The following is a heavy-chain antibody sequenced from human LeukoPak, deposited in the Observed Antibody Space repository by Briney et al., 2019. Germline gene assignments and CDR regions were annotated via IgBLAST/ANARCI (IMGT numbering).Heavy chain of an antibody. D-gene: IGHD6-6*01. CDR2: INAGNGNT. Sequence: GASVKVSCKASGYTFTSYAMHWVRQAPGQRLEWMGWINAGNGNTKYSQKFQGRVTITADESTSTAYMELSSLRSEDTAVYYCARGYSSSSHMDVWGKGTTVTVSS. V-gene: IGHV1-3*01. CDR1: GYTFTSYA. J-gene: IGHJ6*03. CDR3: ARGYSSSSHMDV.